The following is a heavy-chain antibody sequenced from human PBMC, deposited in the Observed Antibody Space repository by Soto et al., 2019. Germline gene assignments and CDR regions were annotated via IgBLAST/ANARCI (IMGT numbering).Heavy chain of an antibody. Sequence: ESGGGLVQPGGSLRLSCAASGFTFNTYWMSWVRQAPGKGLEWVANIKHDGSEKYCVDSVKGRFTISRDNAKNSLYLQMDSLRAEDTAVYYCASLGMVRGVISYWGQGTLVTVSS. D-gene: IGHD3-10*01. CDR1: GFTFNTYW. CDR3: ASLGMVRGVISY. V-gene: IGHV3-7*01. CDR2: IKHDGSEK. J-gene: IGHJ4*02.